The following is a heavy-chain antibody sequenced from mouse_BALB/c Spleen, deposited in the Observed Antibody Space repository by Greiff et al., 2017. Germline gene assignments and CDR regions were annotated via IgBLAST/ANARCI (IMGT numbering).Heavy chain of an antibody. CDR2: ISSGSSTI. J-gene: IGHJ3*01. D-gene: IGHD2-3*01. CDR1: GFTFSSFG. Sequence: EVKLVESGGGLVQPGGSRKLSCAASGFTFSSFGMHWVRQAPEKGLEWVAYISSGSSTIYYADTVKGRFTISRDNPKNTLFLQMTSLRSEDTAMYYCARTMGKYSSRYDGLTLFAYWGQGTLVTVSA. V-gene: IGHV5-17*02. CDR3: ARTMGKYSSRYDGLTLFAY.